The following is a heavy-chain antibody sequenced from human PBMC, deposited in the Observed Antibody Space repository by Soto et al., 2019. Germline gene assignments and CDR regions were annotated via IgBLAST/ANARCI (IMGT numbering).Heavy chain of an antibody. CDR2: ISYDGSNK. CDR1: GFTFSSYG. Sequence: QVQLVESGGGVVQPGRSLRLSCAASGFTFSSYGMHWVRQAPGKGLEWVAVISYDGSNKYYADSVKGRFTISRDNSKNTLYLQMNSLRAEDTALYYCAKESGSYWGQGTLVTVSS. CDR3: AKESGSY. V-gene: IGHV3-30*18. J-gene: IGHJ4*02. D-gene: IGHD3-10*01.